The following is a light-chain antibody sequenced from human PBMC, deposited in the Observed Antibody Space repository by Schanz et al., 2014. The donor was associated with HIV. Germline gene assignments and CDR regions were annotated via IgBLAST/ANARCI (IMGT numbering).Light chain of an antibody. V-gene: IGLV1-44*01. CDR2: GND. J-gene: IGLJ3*02. Sequence: QSVLTQPPSVSAAPGQKVTISCSGSSSNIGNNYVSWYQHLPGAAPKLLIYGNDQRPSGVPDRFSGSKSGTSASLAISGLQSEDEADYYCAAWDDSLNGLVFGGGTKLTVL. CDR3: AAWDDSLNGLV. CDR1: SSNIGNNY.